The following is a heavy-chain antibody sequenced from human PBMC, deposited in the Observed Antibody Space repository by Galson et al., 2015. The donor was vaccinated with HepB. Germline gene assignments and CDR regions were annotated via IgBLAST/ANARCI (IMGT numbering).Heavy chain of an antibody. J-gene: IGHJ6*02. D-gene: IGHD4-11*01. CDR1: GFTFGDYA. CDR2: VRSKDYGGTT. Sequence: SLRLSCAGSGFTFGDYAMSWFRQAPGKGLEWVGFVRSKDYGGTTEYAASVKGRFTISRDDSKSIAYLQMNSLKTEDTAVYYCTRGLTVTTPFRLPADHYSGMDAWGPRTKVTVSS. CDR3: TRGLTVTTPFRLPADHYSGMDA. V-gene: IGHV3-49*03.